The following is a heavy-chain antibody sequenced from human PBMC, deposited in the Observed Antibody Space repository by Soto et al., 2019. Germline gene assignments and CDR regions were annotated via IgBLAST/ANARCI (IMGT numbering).Heavy chain of an antibody. J-gene: IGHJ4*02. D-gene: IGHD3-9*01. CDR2: IYYSGST. CDR1: GGSISSYY. V-gene: IGHV4-59*08. CDR3: ARSVILTGGSYKGLIRLHYFDT. Sequence: SETLSLTCTVSGGSISSYYWIWIRQPPGKGLEWIGYIYYSGSTNYNPSLKSRVTISVDTSKNQFSLKLSSVTAADTAVYYCARSVILTGGSYKGLIRLHYFDTWGPGTLVTVSS.